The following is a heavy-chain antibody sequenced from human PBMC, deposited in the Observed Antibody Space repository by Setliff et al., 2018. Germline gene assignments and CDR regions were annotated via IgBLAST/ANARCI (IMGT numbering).Heavy chain of an antibody. Sequence: PGGSLRLSCAASGCSVSSTYMTWVRQAPGKGLEWVSVIYSGGTTDYTDSLRGRFTISRHNSKNTVYLQMNSLRPEDTAVYFCARARAIGALIAGWDSWGQGTLVTVSS. CDR2: IYSGGTT. D-gene: IGHD3-3*01. J-gene: IGHJ4*02. CDR3: ARARAIGALIAGWDS. CDR1: GCSVSSTY. V-gene: IGHV3-53*04.